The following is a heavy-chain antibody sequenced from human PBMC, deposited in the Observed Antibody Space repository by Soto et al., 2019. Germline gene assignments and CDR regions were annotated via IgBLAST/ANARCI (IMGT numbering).Heavy chain of an antibody. D-gene: IGHD3-22*01. CDR3: ARGADYDSSGYYAPFDY. CDR1: VGTFSNYA. V-gene: IGHV1-69*13. J-gene: IGHJ4*02. CDR2: IIPIFGTA. Sequence: SVKVSCKASVGTFSNYAISWVRQAPGQGLEWMGGIIPIFGTANYAQKFQGRVTITADESTSTAYMELSSLRSEDTAVYYCARGADYDSSGYYAPFDYWGQGTLVTVSS.